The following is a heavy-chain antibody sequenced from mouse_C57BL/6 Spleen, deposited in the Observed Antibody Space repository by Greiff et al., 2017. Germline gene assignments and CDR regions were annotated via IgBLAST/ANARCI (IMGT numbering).Heavy chain of an antibody. D-gene: IGHD2-3*01. J-gene: IGHJ3*01. CDR3: ARRTDDYYQAWFAY. CDR2: INPNNGGT. Sequence: EVQLQQSGPELVKPGASVKISCKASGYTFTDYYMNWVKQSHGKSLEWIGDINPNNGGTSYNQKFKGKATLTVDKSSSTAYMELRSLTSEDSAVYYCARRTDDYYQAWFAYWGQGTLVTVSA. CDR1: GYTFTDYY. V-gene: IGHV1-26*01.